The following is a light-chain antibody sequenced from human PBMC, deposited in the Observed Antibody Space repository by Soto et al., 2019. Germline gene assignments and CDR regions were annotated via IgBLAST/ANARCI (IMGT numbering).Light chain of an antibody. CDR1: QSVSSN. V-gene: IGKV3-15*01. Sequence: EIVMTQSPATLSVSPGERATLSCRAGQSVSSNLAWYQQKPGQAPRLLIYGASTRATGIPARFSGSGSGTDFTLTISRLEPEDFAVYYCQQYGSRTWTFGQGTKVDIK. J-gene: IGKJ1*01. CDR2: GAS. CDR3: QQYGSRTWT.